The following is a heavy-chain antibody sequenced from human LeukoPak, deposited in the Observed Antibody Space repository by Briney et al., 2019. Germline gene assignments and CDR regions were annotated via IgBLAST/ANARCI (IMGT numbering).Heavy chain of an antibody. V-gene: IGHV1-69*05. J-gene: IGHJ4*02. Sequence: GSSVKVSCEASGGTFSSHAITWVRQAPGQGLEWMGGINPIYHIPTYAQIFQGRVTITKDESTSTASMDLSSLTSEDTAVYYCARGRTTGEFDYWGQGTLVTVSS. CDR2: INPIYHIP. D-gene: IGHD4-11*01. CDR3: ARGRTTGEFDY. CDR1: GGTFSSHA.